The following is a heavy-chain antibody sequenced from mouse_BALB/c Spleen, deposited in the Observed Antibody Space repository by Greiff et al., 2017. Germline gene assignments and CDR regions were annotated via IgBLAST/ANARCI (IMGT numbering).Heavy chain of an antibody. D-gene: IGHD1-1*01. V-gene: IGHV1-37*01. Sequence: EVQLQQSGPELVKPGASVSLSCKASGYSFTGDFMNWVKQSHGKSLEWIGRINPYNGDTFYNPKFKGKATLTVDKSSSPAHMELLSLTSEDSAVYYCGREESSYWYFDVWGAGTTVTVSS. J-gene: IGHJ1*01. CDR2: INPYNGDT. CDR3: GREESSYWYFDV. CDR1: GYSFTGDF.